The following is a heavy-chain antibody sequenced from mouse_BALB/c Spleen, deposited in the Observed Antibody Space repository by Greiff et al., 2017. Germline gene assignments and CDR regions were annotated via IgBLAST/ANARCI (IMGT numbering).Heavy chain of an antibody. CDR2: IYPGDGDT. CDR1: GYAFSSYW. V-gene: IGHV1-80*01. J-gene: IGHJ1*01. CDR3: ARAANWDGGWYFDV. Sequence: VQLQQSGAELVRPGSSVKISCKASGYAFSSYWMNWVKQRPGQGLEWIGQIYPGDGDTNYNGKFKGKATLTADKSSSTAYMQLSSLTSEDSAVYFCARAANWDGGWYFDVWGAGTTVTVSS. D-gene: IGHD4-1*01.